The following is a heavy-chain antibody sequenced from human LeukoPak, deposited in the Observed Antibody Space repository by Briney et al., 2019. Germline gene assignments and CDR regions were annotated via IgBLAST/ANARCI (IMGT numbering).Heavy chain of an antibody. Sequence: PGGSLRLSCAASGFTVSSNYMSWVRQAPGKGLEWVSVIYSGGSTYYADSVKGRFTISRDNSKNTVYLQMNSLRAEDTAVYYCAKDLNPYSSGPAGWGQGTLVTVSS. D-gene: IGHD6-19*01. V-gene: IGHV3-53*01. CDR1: GFTVSSNY. J-gene: IGHJ4*02. CDR2: IYSGGST. CDR3: AKDLNPYSSGPAG.